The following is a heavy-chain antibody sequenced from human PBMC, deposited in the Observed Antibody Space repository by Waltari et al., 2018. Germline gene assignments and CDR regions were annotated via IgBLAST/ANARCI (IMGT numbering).Heavy chain of an antibody. CDR3: ARDLEPPYCSSTSCYGSAFDI. Sequence: QAPGQGLEWMGRIIPILGIANYAQKFQGRVTITADKSTSTAYMELISLRSEDTAVYYCARDLEPPYCSSTSCYGSAFDIWGQGTMVTVSS. J-gene: IGHJ3*02. D-gene: IGHD2-2*01. V-gene: IGHV1-69*04. CDR2: IIPILGIA.